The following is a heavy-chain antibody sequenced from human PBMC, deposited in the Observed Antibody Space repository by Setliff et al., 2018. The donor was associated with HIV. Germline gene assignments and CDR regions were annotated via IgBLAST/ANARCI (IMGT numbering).Heavy chain of an antibody. V-gene: IGHV1-3*04. CDR1: GYTFTSHT. CDR3: ARDRIPKRGYTYREPDFDS. J-gene: IGHJ4*02. D-gene: IGHD3-16*02. CDR2: INTGNGNT. Sequence: SVKVSCKASGYTFTSHTIHWVRQAPGQGLEWMGWINTGNGNTKYSQKFQDRVTITRDTSASTGYMEVNSLRPEDTAVYYCARDRIPKRGYTYREPDFDSWGQGTLVTV.